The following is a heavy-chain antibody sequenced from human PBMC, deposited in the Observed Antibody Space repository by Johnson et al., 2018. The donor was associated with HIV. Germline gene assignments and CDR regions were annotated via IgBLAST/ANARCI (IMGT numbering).Heavy chain of an antibody. CDR2: ISYDGTSK. CDR1: GFTFSSYA. J-gene: IGHJ3*02. D-gene: IGHD4-11*01. CDR3: AKDTYSHRLTVTESGFDI. Sequence: QVQLVESGGGVVQPGRSLRLSCAASGFTFSSYAMHWVRQAPGKGLEWVAVISYDGTSKYQADSVKGRFTISRDNSKNTLFMQMNSLRAEDTAVYYCAKDTYSHRLTVTESGFDIWGQGTMGTVSS. V-gene: IGHV3-30-3*02.